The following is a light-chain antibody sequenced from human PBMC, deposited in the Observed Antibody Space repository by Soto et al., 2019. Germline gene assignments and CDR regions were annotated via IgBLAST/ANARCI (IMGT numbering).Light chain of an antibody. CDR1: QSISSY. V-gene: IGKV1-39*01. Sequence: DIQMTQSPSSLSAPVGDRVTITCRASQSISSYLNWYQQKPGKAPKLLIYAASSLQSGVPSRFSGSGSGTDFTLTISSLQPEDFATYYCQQSYSTSSLTFGGGTKVEIK. J-gene: IGKJ4*01. CDR2: AAS. CDR3: QQSYSTSSLT.